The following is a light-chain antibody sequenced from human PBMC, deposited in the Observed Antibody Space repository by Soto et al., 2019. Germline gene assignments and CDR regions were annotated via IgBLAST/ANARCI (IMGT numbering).Light chain of an antibody. CDR2: GAS. CDR3: QQYGSSPLT. J-gene: IGKJ4*01. V-gene: IGKV3-20*01. CDR1: QSVSSSY. Sequence: EIVLTQSPGTLSLSPGERATLSCRASQSVSSSYLAWYQQKPGQAPRLLIYGASSRATGIPDRFSGSGSGTDLTLTISRLEPEDFAVYYCQQYGSSPLTFVGGTQVEIK.